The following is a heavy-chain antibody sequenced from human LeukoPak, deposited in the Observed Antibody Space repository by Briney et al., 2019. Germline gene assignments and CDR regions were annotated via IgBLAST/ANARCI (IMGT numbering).Heavy chain of an antibody. J-gene: IGHJ5*02. CDR1: GYSFTTYW. D-gene: IGHD3-9*01. Sequence: GESLKISCKGSGYSFTTYWIGWVRQLPGKGLEWMGIIFPGDSNTKYSPSFRGQVTITTDKSINTAYLQWSSLKASDTAMYYCGIALNGDYWFDPWGQGTLVTVSS. CDR2: IFPGDSNT. CDR3: GIALNGDYWFDP. V-gene: IGHV5-51*01.